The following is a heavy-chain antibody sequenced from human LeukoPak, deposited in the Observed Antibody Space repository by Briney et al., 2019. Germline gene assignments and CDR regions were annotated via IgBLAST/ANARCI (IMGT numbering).Heavy chain of an antibody. Sequence: SQTLSLTCTVSGGSISSGDYYWGWIRQPPGKGLEWIGYTYYSGSTYYNPSLKSRVTISVDTSKKQFSLKLSSVTAADTAVYYCASSRYGGTSTVRWFGTWGQGTLVTVSS. CDR2: TYYSGST. CDR3: ASSRYGGTSTVRWFGT. V-gene: IGHV4-30-4*01. J-gene: IGHJ5*02. CDR1: GGSISSGDYY. D-gene: IGHD4-23*01.